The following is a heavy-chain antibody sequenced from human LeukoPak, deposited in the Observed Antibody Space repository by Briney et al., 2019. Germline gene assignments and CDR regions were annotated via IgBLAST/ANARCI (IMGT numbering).Heavy chain of an antibody. CDR2: ISWNSGSI. Sequence: GGSLRLSCAASGFTFDDYAMHWVRQAPGKGLEWVSGISWNSGSIGYADSVKGRFTISRDNAKNSLYLQMNSLRAEDTALYYCAKDIVGGFGEFYYFDYWGQGTLVTVSS. V-gene: IGHV3-9*01. CDR3: AKDIVGGFGEFYYFDY. J-gene: IGHJ4*02. CDR1: GFTFDDYA. D-gene: IGHD3-10*01.